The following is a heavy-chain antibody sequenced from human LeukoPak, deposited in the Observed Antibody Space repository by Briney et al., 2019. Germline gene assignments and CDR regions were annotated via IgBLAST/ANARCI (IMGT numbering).Heavy chain of an antibody. V-gene: IGHV4-39*01. J-gene: IGHJ4*02. CDR2: IDYRGGT. CDR1: GGSISTSSYY. CDR3: ARQELWFRS. D-gene: IGHD3-16*01. Sequence: SETLSLTCALSGGSISTSSYYWGWIRQPPGEGLEWIGSIDYRGGTHFSPSLESRVTISVDTSQNQFSLRLMSVTAADTGVYYCARQELWFRSWGQGTLVTVSS.